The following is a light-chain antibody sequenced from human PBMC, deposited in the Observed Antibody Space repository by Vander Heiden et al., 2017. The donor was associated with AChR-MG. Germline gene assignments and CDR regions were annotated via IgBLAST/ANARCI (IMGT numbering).Light chain of an antibody. CDR3: QQDYSYPIT. J-gene: IGKJ3*01. V-gene: IGKV1-8*01. CDR2: AAS. Sequence: AIGITQSPSSLSASTGDRVTITCRASQGISSYLDWYQQKPGKAPKLLIYAASTLQSGVPSRFSGSGSGTDFTLTISCLQSEDFATYYCQQDYSYPITFGHGTKLDIK. CDR1: QGISSY.